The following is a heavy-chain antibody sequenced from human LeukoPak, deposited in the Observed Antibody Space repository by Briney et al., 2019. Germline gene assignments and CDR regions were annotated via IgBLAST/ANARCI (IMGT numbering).Heavy chain of an antibody. CDR3: ARGSTRQWRDAFDI. D-gene: IGHD6-19*01. Sequence: KPSETLSPTCAVYGGSFSGYYWSWIRQPPGKGLEWIGEINHSGSTNYNPSLKSRVTISVDTSKNQFSLKLSSVTAADTAVYCCARGSTRQWRDAFDIWGQGTMVTVSS. V-gene: IGHV4-34*01. CDR1: GGSFSGYY. CDR2: INHSGST. J-gene: IGHJ3*02.